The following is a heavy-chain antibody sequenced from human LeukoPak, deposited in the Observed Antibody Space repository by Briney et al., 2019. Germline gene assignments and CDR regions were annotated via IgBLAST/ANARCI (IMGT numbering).Heavy chain of an antibody. CDR3: ARHYYGSGSYSHFDY. CDR2: IDLSDSYT. Sequence: GESLKISSKGSGYSFDNSWITWLRQMPGKGLEWMGKIDLSDSYTNYSPSFQGHVTISADKSISTAYLQWSSLKASDSAMYYCARHYYGSGSYSHFDYWGQGTLVTVSS. J-gene: IGHJ4*02. V-gene: IGHV5-10-1*01. CDR1: GYSFDNSW. D-gene: IGHD3-10*01.